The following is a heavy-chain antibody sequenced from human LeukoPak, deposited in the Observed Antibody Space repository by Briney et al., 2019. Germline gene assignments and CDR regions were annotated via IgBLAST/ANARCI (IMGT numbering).Heavy chain of an antibody. CDR2: INSDGSST. D-gene: IGHD1-26*01. J-gene: IGHJ4*02. V-gene: IGHV3-74*01. CDR1: GFTFSSYW. CDR3: ATIKVGATTWASDY. Sequence: GGSLRLSCAASGFTFSSYWMHWVRQAPGKGLVWVSRINSDGSSTSYADSVKGRFTISRDNAKNTLYLQMNSLRAGDTAVYYCATIKVGATTWASDYWGQGTLVTVSS.